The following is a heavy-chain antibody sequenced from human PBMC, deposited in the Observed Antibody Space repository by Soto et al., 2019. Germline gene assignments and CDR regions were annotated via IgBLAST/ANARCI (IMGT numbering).Heavy chain of an antibody. CDR1: GGSISSSSYY. Sequence: SETLSLTCTVSGGSISSSSYYWGWIRQPPGKGLEWIGSIYYSGSTYYNPSLKSRVTISVDTSKNQFSLKLSSVTAADTAVYYCARYGSPSYYHPLTYYATHVWGERT. J-gene: IGHJ6*02. CDR3: ARYGSPSYYHPLTYYATHV. V-gene: IGHV4-39*01. D-gene: IGHD2-2*01. CDR2: IYYSGST.